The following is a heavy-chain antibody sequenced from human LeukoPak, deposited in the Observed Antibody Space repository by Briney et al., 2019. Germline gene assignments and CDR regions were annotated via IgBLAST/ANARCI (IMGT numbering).Heavy chain of an antibody. Sequence: EPGRSLRLSCAASGFTFSSYGMHWVRQAPGKGLEWVALIGYDGSNKYYADSVKGRLTISRDNSKNTLYLQMNSLRAEDTAVYYCAREGPRGNSQFDYWGQGTLVTVSS. V-gene: IGHV3-33*01. CDR1: GFTFSSYG. CDR3: AREGPRGNSQFDY. J-gene: IGHJ4*02. D-gene: IGHD2/OR15-2a*01. CDR2: IGYDGSNK.